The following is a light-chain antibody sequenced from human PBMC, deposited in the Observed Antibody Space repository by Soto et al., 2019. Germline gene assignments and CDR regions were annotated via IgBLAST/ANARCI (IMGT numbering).Light chain of an antibody. J-gene: IGKJ3*01. Sequence: DVVLTQSPVSLPVTLGQPASISCRSSQSLLYSDGKTYLNWFHQRPGQSPRRLIYQVSIRDSGVPVRFSGSGSGTDFTLHISRVEAEDMGVYYCMQPIHWPFTFGPGTKVDNK. V-gene: IGKV2-30*01. CDR2: QVS. CDR1: QSLLYSDGKTY. CDR3: MQPIHWPFT.